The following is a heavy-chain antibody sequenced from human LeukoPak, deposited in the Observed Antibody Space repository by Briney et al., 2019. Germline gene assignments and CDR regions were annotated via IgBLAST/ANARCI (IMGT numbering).Heavy chain of an antibody. V-gene: IGHV4-61*08. Sequence: TSETLSLTCTVSGGSISSGGYYWSWIRQPPGKGLEWIGYIYYSGSTNYNPSLKSRVTISVDTSKNQFSLKLSSVTAADTAVYYCARARYSSSTAVDYWGQGTLVTVSS. CDR2: IYYSGST. CDR3: ARARYSSSTAVDY. J-gene: IGHJ4*02. CDR1: GGSISSGGYY. D-gene: IGHD6-6*01.